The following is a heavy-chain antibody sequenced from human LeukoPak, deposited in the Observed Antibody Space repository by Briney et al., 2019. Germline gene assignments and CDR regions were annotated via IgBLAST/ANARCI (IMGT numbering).Heavy chain of an antibody. CDR2: VNWDGALT. J-gene: IGHJ4*03. CDR3: ARDNHELGYCNGAGCAANSFDF. Sequence: PGGSLRLSCAVSGFMFHDHGMSWVRQAPGEGLEWVSGVNWDGALTAYSDAVKGRFTISRDNGKYSLYLEMKTLRAEDTAIYFCARDNHELGYCNGAGCAANSFDFWGHGTLVTVSS. CDR1: GFMFHDHG. D-gene: IGHD2-15*01. V-gene: IGHV3-20*04.